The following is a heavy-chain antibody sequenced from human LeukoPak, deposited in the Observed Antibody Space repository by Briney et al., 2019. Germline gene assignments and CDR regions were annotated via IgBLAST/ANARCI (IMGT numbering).Heavy chain of an antibody. CDR2: IKQDGSEK. Sequence: GGSLRLSCAASGFTFSGFGMHWVRQAPGKGLEWVANIKQDGSEKYYVDSVKGRFTISRDNAKNSLYLQMNSLRAEDTAVYYCARERPTFDYWGQGTLVTVSS. CDR3: ARERPTFDY. CDR1: GFTFSGFG. J-gene: IGHJ4*02. V-gene: IGHV3-7*01.